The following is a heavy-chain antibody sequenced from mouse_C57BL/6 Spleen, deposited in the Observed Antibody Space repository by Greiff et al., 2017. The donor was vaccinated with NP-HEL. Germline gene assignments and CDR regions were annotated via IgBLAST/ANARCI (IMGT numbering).Heavy chain of an antibody. CDR1: GYTFTTYP. V-gene: IGHV1-47*01. J-gene: IGHJ4*01. CDR3: ARSLYHGGAMDY. D-gene: IGHD2-1*01. CDR2: FHPYNDDT. Sequence: VQLQESGAELVKPGASVKMSCKASGYTFTTYPIEWMKQNHGKSLEWIGNFHPYNDDTKYNEKFKGKATLTVEKSSSTVYWELSRLTSDDSAVYYCARSLYHGGAMDYWGQGTSVTVSS.